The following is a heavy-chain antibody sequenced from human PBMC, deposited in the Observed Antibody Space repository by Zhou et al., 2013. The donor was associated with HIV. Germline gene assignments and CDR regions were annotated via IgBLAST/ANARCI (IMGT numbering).Heavy chain of an antibody. V-gene: IGHV1-46*01. D-gene: IGHD6-13*01. CDR1: GYTFSDHY. CDR2: INPKSGST. Sequence: QAQLVQSGSEVKKPGASIKLSCKTSGYTFSDHYIHWVRQAPGQGLEWMGNINPKSGSTAYSQTFQGRVTMTRDTSTTSFHMELSSLRSEDTAMYYCARDFGQQIPEWYFDLWGRGTLVIVSS. J-gene: IGHJ2*01. CDR3: ARDFGQQIPEWYFDL.